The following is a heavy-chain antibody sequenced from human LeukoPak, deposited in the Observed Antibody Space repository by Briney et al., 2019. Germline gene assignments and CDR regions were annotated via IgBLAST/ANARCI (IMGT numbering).Heavy chain of an antibody. V-gene: IGHV3-23*01. Sequence: GGSLRLSCAASGFTFSSYAMSWIRQAPGKGLEWVSAISGSGGSTYYADSVKGRFTISRDNSKNTLYLQMNSLRAEDTAVYYCAKLAPYDYVWGSYRWEGNYFDYWGQGTLVTVSS. CDR2: ISGSGGST. D-gene: IGHD3-16*02. J-gene: IGHJ4*02. CDR1: GFTFSSYA. CDR3: AKLAPYDYVWGSYRWEGNYFDY.